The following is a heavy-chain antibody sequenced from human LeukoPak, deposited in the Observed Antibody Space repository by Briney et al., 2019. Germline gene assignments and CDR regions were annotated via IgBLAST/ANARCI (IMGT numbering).Heavy chain of an antibody. CDR1: GGSFSGYY. Sequence: PSETLSLTCRVYGGSFSGYYWSWIRKPPGKGLEWIGEINYSGTINYNPSLKNRGIISLVTSKNYFSVKLNSVTAADTAIYYCANYRNGYRGMDSWGQGTQVIVSS. CDR2: INYSGTI. CDR3: ANYRNGYRGMDS. V-gene: IGHV4-34*01. D-gene: IGHD5-18*01. J-gene: IGHJ4*02.